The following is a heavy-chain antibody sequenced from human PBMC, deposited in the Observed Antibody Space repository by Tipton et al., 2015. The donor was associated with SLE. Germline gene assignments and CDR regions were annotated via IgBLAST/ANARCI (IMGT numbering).Heavy chain of an antibody. J-gene: IGHJ6*03. CDR1: GVSISSDSYY. D-gene: IGHD7-27*01. CDR3: AREWNWGTNYYYYMDV. CDR2: VSITGSP. V-gene: IGHV4-61*02. Sequence: TLSLTCTVSGVSISSDSYYWNWIRQPAGKGLEWIGRVSITGSPFYNPSLNSRVAMSMDTSKNQFALKLTSVTAADKAVYYCAREWNWGTNYYYYMDVWCKGTTVTVS.